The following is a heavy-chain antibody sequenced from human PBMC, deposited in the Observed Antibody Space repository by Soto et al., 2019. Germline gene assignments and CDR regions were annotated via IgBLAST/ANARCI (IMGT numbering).Heavy chain of an antibody. CDR1: GFTFSSYS. D-gene: IGHD1-1*01. CDR3: AREGERGRYNWNDFDY. V-gene: IGHV3-21*01. Sequence: GGSLRLSCAASGFTFSSYSMNWVRQAPGKGLEWVSSISSSSSYIYYADSVKGRFTISRDNAKNSLYLQMNSLRAEDAAVYYGAREGERGRYNWNDFDYWGQGTLVTVSS. CDR2: ISSSSSYI. J-gene: IGHJ4*02.